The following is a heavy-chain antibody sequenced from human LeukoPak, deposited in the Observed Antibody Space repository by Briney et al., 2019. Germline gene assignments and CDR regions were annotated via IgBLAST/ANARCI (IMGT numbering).Heavy chain of an antibody. V-gene: IGHV4-59*01. D-gene: IGHD6-19*01. CDR2: IYYSGST. J-gene: IGHJ4*02. CDR3: ARAKYSSGWYYFDY. Sequence: SETLSLTCTVSGGSISSYYWSWIRQPPRKGLEWIGYIYYSGSTNYNPSLKSRVTISVDTSKNQFSLKLSSVTAADTAVYYCARAKYSSGWYYFDYWGQGTLVTVSS. CDR1: GGSISSYY.